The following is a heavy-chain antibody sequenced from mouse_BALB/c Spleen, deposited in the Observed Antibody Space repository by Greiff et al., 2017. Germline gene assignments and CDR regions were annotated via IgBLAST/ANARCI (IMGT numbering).Heavy chain of an antibody. CDR2: ISSGGST. CDR1: GFTFSSYA. CDR3: ARKTPYAMDY. V-gene: IGHV5-6-5*01. Sequence: EVKLVESGGGLVKPGGSLKLSCAASGFTFSSYAMSWVRQTPEKRLEWVASISSGGSTYYPDSVKGRFTISRDNARNILYLQMSSLRSEDTAMYYCARKTPYAMDYWGQGTSVTVSS. J-gene: IGHJ4*01.